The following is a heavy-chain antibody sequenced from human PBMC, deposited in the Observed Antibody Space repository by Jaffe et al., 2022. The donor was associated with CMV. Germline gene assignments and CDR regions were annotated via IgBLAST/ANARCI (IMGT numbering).Heavy chain of an antibody. Sequence: EVQLVESGGGLVQPGGSLRLSCAASGFTFSSYAMSWVRQAPGKGLEWVSAISGSGGSTYYADSVKGRFTISRDNSKNTLYLQMNSLRAEDTAVYYCAKDERAQYYDSSGYYYWGQGTLVTVSS. CDR1: GFTFSSYA. CDR3: AKDERAQYYDSSGYYY. J-gene: IGHJ4*02. V-gene: IGHV3-23*04. CDR2: ISGSGGST. D-gene: IGHD3-22*01.